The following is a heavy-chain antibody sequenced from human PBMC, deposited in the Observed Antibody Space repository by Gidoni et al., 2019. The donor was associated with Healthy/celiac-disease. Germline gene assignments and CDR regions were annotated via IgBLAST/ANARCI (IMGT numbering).Heavy chain of an antibody. CDR1: GGSISSYY. J-gene: IGHJ6*02. Sequence: QVQLQESGPGLVKPSETLSLTCTVSGGSISSYYWRWIRPPPGKGLEWIGYIYYSGSTNYNPARKSRVTISVDTSKNQFSLKLSSVTAADTAVYYCARENWNYDYYYYGMDVWGQGTTVTVSS. V-gene: IGHV4-59*01. CDR3: ARENWNYDYYYYGMDV. D-gene: IGHD1-7*01. CDR2: IYYSGST.